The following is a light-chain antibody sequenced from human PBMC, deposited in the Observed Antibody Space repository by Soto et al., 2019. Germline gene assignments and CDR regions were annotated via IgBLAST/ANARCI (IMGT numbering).Light chain of an antibody. Sequence: EIVLTQSPGTLSLSPGKRATPSCRASQSVTSNYLAWYQQRPGQAPWLLIYGASNRATGIPDRFSGSVSGTDFTLTISRLEPEDFAVYYCQQYGSSPRTFGQGTKVEIK. V-gene: IGKV3-20*01. J-gene: IGKJ1*01. CDR1: QSVTSNY. CDR2: GAS. CDR3: QQYGSSPRT.